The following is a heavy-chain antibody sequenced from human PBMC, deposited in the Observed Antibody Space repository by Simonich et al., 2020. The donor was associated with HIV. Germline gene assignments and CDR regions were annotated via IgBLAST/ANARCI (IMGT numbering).Heavy chain of an antibody. V-gene: IGHV4-38-2*01. J-gene: IGHJ4*02. CDR2: IYHSGST. Sequence: QVQLQESGPGLVKPSETLPLTCAVPGYFISSGYYWGWIRQPPGKGLGGIGSIYHSGSTYYNPSRKSRVTISVDMSKNQFSLKLSSVTAADTAVYYCARALGHYSTTWYWDYWGQGTLVTVSS. CDR3: ARALGHYSTTWYWDY. CDR1: GYFISSGYY. D-gene: IGHD6-13*01.